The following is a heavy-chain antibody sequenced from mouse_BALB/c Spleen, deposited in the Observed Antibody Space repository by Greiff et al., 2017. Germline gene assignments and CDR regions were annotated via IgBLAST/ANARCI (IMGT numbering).Heavy chain of an antibody. Sequence: EVKLVESGGGLVKPGGSLKLSCAASGFTFSSYTMSWVRQTPEKRLEWVATISSGGGNTYYPASVKGRFTISRDNAKNNLYLQMSSLRSEDTALYYCAPTMITTRWLAMDYWGQGTSVTVSS. V-gene: IGHV5-9*03. CDR1: GFTFSSYT. CDR2: ISSGGGNT. CDR3: APTMITTRWLAMDY. D-gene: IGHD2-4*01. J-gene: IGHJ4*01.